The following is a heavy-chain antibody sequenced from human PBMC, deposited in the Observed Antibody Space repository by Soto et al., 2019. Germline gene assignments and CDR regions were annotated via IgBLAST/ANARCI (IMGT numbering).Heavy chain of an antibody. CDR3: VRGRAQLRRGAFDM. D-gene: IGHD2-2*01. CDR1: GGSISTYY. Sequence: QVQLQESGPGLVKPSATLSLNCTVSGGSISTYYWSWIRQPPGKGLEWIGYIYYSGSTNYNPSLKSRVTISVDTSKNQCSLRLNSVTAADTAAYYCVRGRAQLRRGAFDMWGQGTMVTVSS. J-gene: IGHJ3*02. V-gene: IGHV4-59*01. CDR2: IYYSGST.